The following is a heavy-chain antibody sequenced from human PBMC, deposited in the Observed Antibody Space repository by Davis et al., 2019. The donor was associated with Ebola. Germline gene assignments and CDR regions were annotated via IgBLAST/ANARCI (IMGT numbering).Heavy chain of an antibody. CDR2: IYYSGST. CDR1: GGSISSSY. D-gene: IGHD3-3*01. Sequence: SETLSLTCTVSGGSISSSYWSWIRQPPGRGLEWIGYIYYSGSTYYNPSLKSRVTISVDTSKNQFSLKLSSVTAADTAVYYCARPGDDFWSGYYDYWGQGTLVTVSS. J-gene: IGHJ4*02. CDR3: ARPGDDFWSGYYDY. V-gene: IGHV4-59*08.